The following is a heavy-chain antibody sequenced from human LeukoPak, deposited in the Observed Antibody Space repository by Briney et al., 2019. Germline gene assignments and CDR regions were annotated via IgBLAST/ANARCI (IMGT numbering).Heavy chain of an antibody. V-gene: IGHV3-64*01. Sequence: GGSLRLSCAASGFTFSSYTMHWVRQAPGKGLEYVSAISNNGGTTYYANSVKGRFTISRDNSKNTLYLQMGSLRVEDMAVYYCARVASGGTYGDYWGQGTLVTVSS. J-gene: IGHJ4*02. CDR2: ISNNGGTT. D-gene: IGHD1-26*01. CDR1: GFTFSSYT. CDR3: ARVASGGTYGDY.